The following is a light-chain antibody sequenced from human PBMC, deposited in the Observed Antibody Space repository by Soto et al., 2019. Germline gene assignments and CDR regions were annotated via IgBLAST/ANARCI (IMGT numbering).Light chain of an antibody. CDR3: NSYAGSNNGV. CDR2: EVS. V-gene: IGLV2-8*01. Sequence: QSALTQPPSASGSPGQSVTISCTGTSSDVGGYNYVAWYQQHPGKAPKLMIYEVSKRPSGVPDRFSGSKSGSTASLTVSGLQAEDEADYYCNSYAGSNNGVFGGGTKLTVL. CDR1: SSDVGGYNY. J-gene: IGLJ3*02.